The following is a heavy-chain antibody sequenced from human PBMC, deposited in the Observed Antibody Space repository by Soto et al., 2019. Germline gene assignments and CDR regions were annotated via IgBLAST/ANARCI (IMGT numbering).Heavy chain of an antibody. CDR3: ATEGADSSRTSDAFDI. V-gene: IGHV3-30*04. D-gene: IGHD2-21*02. CDR2: ISYEGRDK. CDR1: GFTFSNYA. J-gene: IGHJ3*02. Sequence: QVQLVESGGGVVQPGRSLRLSCAASGFTFSNYAMHWVRQAPGKGLEWVAFISYEGRDKFYAVSVKGRFTISRDNSKNPLYLQMNSLRLEDTAVYYCATEGADSSRTSDAFDIWGQGTMVTVSS.